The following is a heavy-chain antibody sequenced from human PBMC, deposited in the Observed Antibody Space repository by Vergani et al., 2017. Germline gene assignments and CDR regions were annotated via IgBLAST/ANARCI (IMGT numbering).Heavy chain of an antibody. CDR2: INSDGSST. CDR3: ARLSSSWYYYGMDV. V-gene: IGHV3-74*01. J-gene: IGHJ6*02. D-gene: IGHD6-13*01. Sequence: EVQLVESGGGLVQPGGSLRLSCAASGFTFSSYWMHWVRQAPGKGLVWVSRINSDGSSTSYADSVKGLFTISRDNAKNTLYLQMNSRSAEDTAVYYCARLSSSWYYYGMDVWGQGTTVTVSS. CDR1: GFTFSSYW.